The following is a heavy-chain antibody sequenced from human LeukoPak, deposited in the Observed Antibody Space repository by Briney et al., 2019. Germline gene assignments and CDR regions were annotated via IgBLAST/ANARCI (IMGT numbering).Heavy chain of an antibody. CDR2: IYHSGST. J-gene: IGHJ5*02. CDR3: ARARWLVPATWFAP. CDR1: GYSISSGYY. D-gene: IGHD6-19*01. Sequence: SETLSLTCTVSGYSISSGYYWGWIRQPPGKGLEWIGSIYHSGSTYYNPSLKSRVTISVDTSKNQFSLKLSSVTAADTAVYYCARARWLVPATWFAPWGQGTLVTVSS. V-gene: IGHV4-38-2*02.